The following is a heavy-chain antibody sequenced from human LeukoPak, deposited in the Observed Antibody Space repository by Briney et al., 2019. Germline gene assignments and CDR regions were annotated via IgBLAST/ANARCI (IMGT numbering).Heavy chain of an antibody. CDR1: RFIFSNYY. CDR2: IDAHGGTN. V-gene: IGHV3-11*01. Sequence: GGSLKLSCAASRFIFSNYYMSWIRQAPGKGLGWIATIDAHGGTNYYADSAQDRFTISRDNAKNSLFLQMNSLTAEDTAVYCARAGTYGGYKVFDNWGQGTPVTVSS. D-gene: IGHD5-12*01. J-gene: IGHJ5*02. CDR3: ARAGTYGGYKVFDN.